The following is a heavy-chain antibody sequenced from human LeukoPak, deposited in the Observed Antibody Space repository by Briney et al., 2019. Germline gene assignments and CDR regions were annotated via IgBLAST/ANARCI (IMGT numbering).Heavy chain of an antibody. CDR3: ARDASITIFGVVTHYGMDV. V-gene: IGHV3-30-3*01. D-gene: IGHD3-3*01. J-gene: IGHJ6*02. CDR1: GLTFSSYA. Sequence: GGSLRLSCAASGLTFSSYAMHWVRQAPGKGLEWVAVISYDGSNKYYADSVKGRFTISRDNSKNTLYLQMNSLRAEDTAVYYCARDASITIFGVVTHYGMDVWGQGTTVTVSS. CDR2: ISYDGSNK.